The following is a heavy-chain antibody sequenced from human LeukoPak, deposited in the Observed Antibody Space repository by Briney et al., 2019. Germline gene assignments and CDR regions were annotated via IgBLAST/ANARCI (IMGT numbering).Heavy chain of an antibody. Sequence: GESLKISCKGSGYSFTSYWIGWVRQMPGKGLEWMGIIYPGDSDTRHSPSFQGQVNISVDKSFNTAYLQWSSLKASDTAMYYCARVTEGSGSYYLDAFDIWGQGTMVTVSS. CDR3: ARVTEGSGSYYLDAFDI. CDR2: IYPGDSDT. D-gene: IGHD3-10*01. J-gene: IGHJ3*02. CDR1: GYSFTSYW. V-gene: IGHV5-51*01.